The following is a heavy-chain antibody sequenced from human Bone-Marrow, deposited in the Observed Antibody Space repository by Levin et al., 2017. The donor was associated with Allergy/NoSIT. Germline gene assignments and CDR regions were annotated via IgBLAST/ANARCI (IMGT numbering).Heavy chain of an antibody. J-gene: IGHJ4*02. Sequence: PGGSLRLSCAASGLSFSSYWMTWVRQAPGKGLEWVATIKHDGSERYYVDSVKGRFTISRDNAKNSLYLQMNSLRVEDTAVYYCAKETLRGYDYVWGSYRYTDYWGLGALITV. V-gene: IGHV3-7*01. D-gene: IGHD3-16*02. CDR3: AKETLRGYDYVWGSYRYTDY. CDR1: GLSFSSYW. CDR2: IKHDGSER.